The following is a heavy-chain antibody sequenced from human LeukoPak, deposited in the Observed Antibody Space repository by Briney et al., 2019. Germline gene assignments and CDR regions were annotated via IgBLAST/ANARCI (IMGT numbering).Heavy chain of an antibody. Sequence: ASVKVSCKASGYTFTGYYMHWVRQAPGQGLEWMGWINPNSGGTNYAQKFQGRVTMTRDTSISTAYMELSRLRSDDTAVYYCARDVGKVAVAATPRFFWFDPWGQGTLVTVSS. CDR2: INPNSGGT. J-gene: IGHJ5*02. CDR1: GYTFTGYY. CDR3: ARDVGKVAVAATPRFFWFDP. D-gene: IGHD2-15*01. V-gene: IGHV1-2*02.